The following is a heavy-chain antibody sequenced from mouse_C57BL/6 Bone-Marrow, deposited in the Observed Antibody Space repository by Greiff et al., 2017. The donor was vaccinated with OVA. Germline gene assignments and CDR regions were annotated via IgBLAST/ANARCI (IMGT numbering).Heavy chain of an antibody. V-gene: IGHV1-52*01. CDR2: IDPSDSET. J-gene: IGHJ4*01. Sequence: QVQLQQPGAELVRPGSSVKLSCKASGYTFTSYWMHWVKQRPIQGLEWIGNIDPSDSETHYNQKFKDKATLTVDKSSSTAYMQRSSLTSEDAAVYYCASHWDAMDYWGQGTSVTVSS. CDR3: ASHWDAMDY. CDR1: GYTFTSYW. D-gene: IGHD4-1*01.